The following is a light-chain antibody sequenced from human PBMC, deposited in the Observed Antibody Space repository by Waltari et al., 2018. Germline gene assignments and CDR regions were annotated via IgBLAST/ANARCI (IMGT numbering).Light chain of an antibody. CDR3: QQYYSTPPMYT. CDR1: KSVLYSSNNKNY. CDR2: WAS. Sequence: DIVMTQSPDSLAVSLGERATINCKSSKSVLYSSNNKNYLAWYQQKPGQPPKLLIYWASTRESGVPDRFSGSGSGTDFTLTISSLQAEDVAVYYCQQYYSTPPMYTFGQGTKLEI. J-gene: IGKJ2*01. V-gene: IGKV4-1*01.